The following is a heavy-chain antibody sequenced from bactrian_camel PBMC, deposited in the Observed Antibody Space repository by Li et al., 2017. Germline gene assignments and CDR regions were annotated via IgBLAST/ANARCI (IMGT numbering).Heavy chain of an antibody. D-gene: IGHD3*01. Sequence: VQLVESGGGTVQPGGSLRLSCVASGFEIRGMAMSWIRQAPGKGLEWVSDINSGRTYCADSVKGRFTISKEDAENTVYLQMDRLTPEDTAMYYCAAEAPGVVRSHICYVGVPADSALLENDVWGQGTQVTVS. J-gene: IGHJ4*01. CDR1: GFEIRGMA. CDR2: INSGRT. CDR3: AAEAPGVVRSHICYVGVPADSALLENDV. V-gene: IGHV3S40*01.